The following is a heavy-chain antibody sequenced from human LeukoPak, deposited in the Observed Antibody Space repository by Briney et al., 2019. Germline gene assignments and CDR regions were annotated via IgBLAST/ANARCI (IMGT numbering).Heavy chain of an antibody. D-gene: IGHD3-22*01. J-gene: IGHJ4*02. V-gene: IGHV4-61*05. CDR3: ARLYYDSSGLLGHYFDY. CDR2: IYTSGST. Sequence: SETLSLTCTVSGGSISSSSYYWSWIRQPPGKGLEWIGYIYTSGSTNYNPSLKSRVTISVDTSKNQFSLKLSSVTAADTAEYYCARLYYDSSGLLGHYFDYWGQGTLVTVSS. CDR1: GGSISSSSYY.